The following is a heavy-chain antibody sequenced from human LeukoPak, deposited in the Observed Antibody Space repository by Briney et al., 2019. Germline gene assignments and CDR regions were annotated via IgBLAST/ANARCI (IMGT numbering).Heavy chain of an antibody. Sequence: GGPLKLSCAASGLTFSSYNMNWVRQAPGKGLEWVSSITSSSTYIYYADSVRGRFTISRDNAKNSLYLQMNSLRAEDTAVYFCARDPYSGNYGAYYYYYMDVWGKGTTVTISS. CDR2: ITSSSTYI. J-gene: IGHJ6*03. CDR1: GLTFSSYN. CDR3: ARDPYSGNYGAYYYYYMDV. D-gene: IGHD1-26*01. V-gene: IGHV3-21*01.